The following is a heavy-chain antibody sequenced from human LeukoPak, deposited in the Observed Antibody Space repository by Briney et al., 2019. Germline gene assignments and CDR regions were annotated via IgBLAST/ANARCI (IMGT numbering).Heavy chain of an antibody. D-gene: IGHD3-10*01. V-gene: IGHV1-18*01. CDR3: ARDARFEELFPGGQDYFDY. J-gene: IGHJ4*02. Sequence: GASVKVSCKASGYTFTSYGISWVRQAPGQGLEWMGWISAYNGNTNYAQKLQGRVTMTTDTSTSTAYMELRSLRSDDTAVYYCARDARFEELFPGGQDYFDYWGQGTLVTVSS. CDR2: ISAYNGNT. CDR1: GYTFTSYG.